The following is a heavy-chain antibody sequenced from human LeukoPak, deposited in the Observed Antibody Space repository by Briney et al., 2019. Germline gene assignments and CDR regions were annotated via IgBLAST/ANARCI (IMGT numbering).Heavy chain of an antibody. CDR3: ARGYYYDSSAGPSEY. CDR2: INPSGGIT. V-gene: IGHV1-46*01. CDR1: GYTFTAYY. J-gene: IGHJ4*02. Sequence: ASVKVSCKASGYTFTAYYMHWVRQAPGQGLEWMGIINPSGGITGYAQKFQGRVTMARDTSTSTVYIELSSLGSEDTAVYYCARGYYYDSSAGPSEYWGQGTLVTVSS. D-gene: IGHD3-22*01.